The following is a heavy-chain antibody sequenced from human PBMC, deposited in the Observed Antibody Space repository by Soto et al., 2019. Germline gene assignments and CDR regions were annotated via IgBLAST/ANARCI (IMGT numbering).Heavy chain of an antibody. J-gene: IGHJ2*01. CDR3: AIHFDVDPSLDQYYFDL. CDR1: GVSITPYF. CDR2: IYASGRT. Sequence: QVQLQESGPGLVKPSETLSLTCTVSGVSITPYFWSWIRQPAGKAPEWVGHIYASGRTTYNPSLKSRVTMFVSQTQVSLRLTSVTAADTGVYYCAIHFDVDPSLDQYYFDLWGRGALVTVSS. V-gene: IGHV4-4*07. D-gene: IGHD3-9*01.